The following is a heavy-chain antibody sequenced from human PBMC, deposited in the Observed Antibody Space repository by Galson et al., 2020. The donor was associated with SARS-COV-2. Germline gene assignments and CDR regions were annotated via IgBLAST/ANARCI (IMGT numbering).Heavy chain of an antibody. V-gene: IGHV3-48*01. CDR3: ARPYCTNGVCYFYFDH. Sequence: PGGSLRLSCAASGFTFSSYRMNWVRQAPGKGLEWVSYISSSSSTIYYADSVKGRFTISSDNAKNSLYLQTNSLRARDTAVYYCARPYCTNGVCYFYFDHWGQGTLVLVSS. CDR1: GFTFSSYR. J-gene: IGHJ4*02. D-gene: IGHD2-8*01. CDR2: ISSSSSTI.